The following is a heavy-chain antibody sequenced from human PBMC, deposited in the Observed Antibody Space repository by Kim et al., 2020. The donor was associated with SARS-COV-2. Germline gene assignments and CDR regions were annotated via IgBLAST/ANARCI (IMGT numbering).Heavy chain of an antibody. Sequence: ASVKVSCKASGYTFTSYAMHWVRQAPGQRLEWMGWINAGNGNTKYSQKFQGRVTITRDTSASTAYMELSSLRSEDTAVYYCARGGQEIRIWFYWGQGTLVTVSS. V-gene: IGHV1-3*01. J-gene: IGHJ4*02. CDR3: ARGGQEIRIWFY. CDR2: INAGNGNT. CDR1: GYTFTSYA. D-gene: IGHD3-3*02.